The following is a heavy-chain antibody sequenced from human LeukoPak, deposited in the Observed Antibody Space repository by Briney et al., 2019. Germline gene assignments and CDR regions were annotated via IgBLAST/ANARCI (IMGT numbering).Heavy chain of an antibody. J-gene: IGHJ1*01. V-gene: IGHV4-59*01. Sequence: SETLSLTCTVSGGSITSYYWSWIRQPPGKGLEWIAYISYSGGTNSNPSLKSRVTISVDTSKNQFSLRLTSVTAADTAVYYCARSYSSTWYGDFQHWGQGALVTVSS. D-gene: IGHD6-13*01. CDR1: GGSITSYY. CDR2: ISYSGGT. CDR3: ARSYSSTWYGDFQH.